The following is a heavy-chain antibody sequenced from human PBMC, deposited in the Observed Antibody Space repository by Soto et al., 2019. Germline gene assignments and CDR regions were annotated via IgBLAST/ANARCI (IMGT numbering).Heavy chain of an antibody. J-gene: IGHJ4*02. Sequence: SETLCLTCTVSAGSISSHYWNWIRQSPGKGLEWIGYIYYSGSTNYNPSFKSRVTISVDRSKNQFSLKLNSVTAADTAVYYCPRQLDITGWYLTFDSWGRGILVTVSS. CDR2: IYYSGST. V-gene: IGHV4-59*08. CDR1: AGSISSHY. D-gene: IGHD6-19*01. CDR3: PRQLDITGWYLTFDS.